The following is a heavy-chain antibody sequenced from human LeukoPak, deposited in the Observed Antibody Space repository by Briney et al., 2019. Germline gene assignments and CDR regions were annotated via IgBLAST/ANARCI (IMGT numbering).Heavy chain of an antibody. CDR3: ARRDCSGGSCPGAYFDY. CDR1: GGSSSSRSYH. Sequence: RSSETLSLTCTVSGGSSSSRSYHWAWIRQPPGKGLEWIGTVYHSGSTYYNPSLKSRVTISVDTPKNQFSLRLSSVTAADTAVYYCARRDCSGGSCPGAYFDYWGQGTQVTVSS. J-gene: IGHJ4*02. CDR2: VYHSGST. V-gene: IGHV4-39*01. D-gene: IGHD2-15*01.